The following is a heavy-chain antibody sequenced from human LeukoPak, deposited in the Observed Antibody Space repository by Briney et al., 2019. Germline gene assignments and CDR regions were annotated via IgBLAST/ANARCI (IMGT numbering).Heavy chain of an antibody. CDR3: ARVSLYPDYGDSYYYYGMDV. Sequence: KSSETLSLTCAVYGGSFSGYYWSWIRQPPGKGLEWIGEINHSGSTNYNPSLKSRVTISVDTSKNQFSLKLSSVTAADTAVYYCARVSLYPDYGDSYYYYGMDVWGQGTTVTVSS. CDR1: GGSFSGYY. D-gene: IGHD4-17*01. J-gene: IGHJ6*02. V-gene: IGHV4-34*01. CDR2: INHSGST.